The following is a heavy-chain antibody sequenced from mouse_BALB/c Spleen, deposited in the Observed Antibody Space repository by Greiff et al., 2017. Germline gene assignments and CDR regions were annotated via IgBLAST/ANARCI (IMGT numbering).Heavy chain of an antibody. D-gene: IGHD2-4*01. CDR3: ARSADYDDYAMDY. V-gene: IGHV5-17*02. CDR2: ISSGSSTI. CDR1: GFTFSSFG. J-gene: IGHJ4*01. Sequence: EVKLVESGGGLVQPGGSRKLSCAASGFTFSSFGMHWVRQAPEKGLEWVAYISSGSSTIYYADTVKGRFTISRDNPKNTLFLQMTSLRSEDTAMYYCARSADYDDYAMDYWGQGTSVTVSS.